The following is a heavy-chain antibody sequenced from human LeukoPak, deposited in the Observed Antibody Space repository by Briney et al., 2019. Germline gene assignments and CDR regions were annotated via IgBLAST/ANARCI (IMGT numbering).Heavy chain of an antibody. CDR1: GDSVSSNSAT. J-gene: IGHJ4*02. Sequence: SQTLSLTCAISGDSVSSNSATWNWIRQSPSRGLEWLGRTYYRSKWYNDYAVSVKSRITINPDTSKNQFSLQLNSVTPEDTAVYYCARATSIAAAGTYYFDHWGQGTLVTVSS. CDR2: TYYRSKWYN. V-gene: IGHV6-1*01. D-gene: IGHD6-13*01. CDR3: ARATSIAAAGTYYFDH.